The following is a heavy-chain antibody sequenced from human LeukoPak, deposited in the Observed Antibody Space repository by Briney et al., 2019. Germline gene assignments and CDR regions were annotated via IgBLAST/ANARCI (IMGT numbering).Heavy chain of an antibody. V-gene: IGHV3-23*01. CDR1: GFTFSSYA. D-gene: IGHD4-23*01. CDR2: ISGSGGST. CDR3: AKGFMTTVVTPRGDAFDI. J-gene: IGHJ3*02. Sequence: GGSLRLSCAASGFTFSSYAMSWVRQAPGKGLEWVSAISGSGGSTYYADSVKGRFTISRDNSKNSLYLQMNSLRAEDTALYYCAKGFMTTVVTPRGDAFDIWGQGTMVTVSS.